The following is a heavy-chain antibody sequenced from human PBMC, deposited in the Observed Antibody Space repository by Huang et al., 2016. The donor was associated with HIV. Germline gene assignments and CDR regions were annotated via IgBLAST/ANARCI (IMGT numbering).Heavy chain of an antibody. V-gene: IGHV4-34*02. CDR2: INHLGSL. J-gene: IGHJ5*02. CDR1: GGSLSGYY. D-gene: IGHD3-10*01. Sequence: QVHLQQWGAGLLKSAETLSLTCAVYGGSLSGYYWSWLRQTPGKGLEWIGEINHLGSLYYNPSLKSRVSISMDGSKKQFSLKLRSISDADTAVYFCARDATKNPRGWFDPWGQGTLVTVSS. CDR3: ARDATKNPRGWFDP.